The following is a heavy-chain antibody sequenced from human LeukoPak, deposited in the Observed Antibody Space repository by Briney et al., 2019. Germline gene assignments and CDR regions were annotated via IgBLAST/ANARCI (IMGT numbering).Heavy chain of an antibody. CDR3: AREQDSDILTGYYKNAFDM. CDR2: IWYDGSNK. CDR1: GFTFSSYG. V-gene: IGHV3-33*01. Sequence: GGSLRLSCAASGFTFSSYGMHWVRQAPGKGLEWVAVIWYDGSNKYYADSVKGRFTISRDNSKNTLYLQMNSLRAEDTAVYYCAREQDSDILTGYYKNAFDMWGQGTMVTVSS. J-gene: IGHJ3*02. D-gene: IGHD3-9*01.